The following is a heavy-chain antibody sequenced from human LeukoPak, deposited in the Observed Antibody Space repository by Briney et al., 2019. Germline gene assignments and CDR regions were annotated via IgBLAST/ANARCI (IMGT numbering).Heavy chain of an antibody. CDR3: ARVAGSIDY. CDR2: MNPNSGYT. CDR1: GYTFTTYD. J-gene: IGHJ4*02. D-gene: IGHD6-19*01. V-gene: IGHV1-8*03. Sequence: ASVKVSCKASGYTFTTYDINWVRQATGQGLEWMGWMNPNSGYTGYAQKFQGRVTISRDTSISTAYMELSSLRSEDTAVYYCARVAGSIDYWGQGTLVTVSS.